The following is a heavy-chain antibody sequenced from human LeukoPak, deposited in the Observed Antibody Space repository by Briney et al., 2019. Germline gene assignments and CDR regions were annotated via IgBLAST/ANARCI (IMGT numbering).Heavy chain of an antibody. V-gene: IGHV3-30-3*01. CDR1: GFTFSSYP. Sequence: GGSLRLSCAASGFTFSSYPMHWVRQAPGKGLEWVAFISYDGSNKYYAHSVKGRFTISRDNSKNTLYLQMNSLRTEDTAVYYCARDSAGYYPWGQGTLVTVSS. CDR2: ISYDGSNK. J-gene: IGHJ5*02. D-gene: IGHD3-9*01. CDR3: ARDSAGYYP.